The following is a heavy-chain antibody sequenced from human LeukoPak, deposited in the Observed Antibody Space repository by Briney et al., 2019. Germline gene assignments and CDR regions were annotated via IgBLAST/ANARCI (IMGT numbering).Heavy chain of an antibody. Sequence: SVKVSCKPSAGTFSSYAISWVRQAPGQGLEWMGRIIPILGIANYAQKCQGRVTITADKSTSTAYMELSSLRSEDTAVYYCAREIGYYDSSGYYFNWFDPWGQGTLVTVSS. D-gene: IGHD3-22*01. CDR1: AGTFSSYA. CDR2: IIPILGIA. CDR3: AREIGYYDSSGYYFNWFDP. V-gene: IGHV1-69*04. J-gene: IGHJ5*02.